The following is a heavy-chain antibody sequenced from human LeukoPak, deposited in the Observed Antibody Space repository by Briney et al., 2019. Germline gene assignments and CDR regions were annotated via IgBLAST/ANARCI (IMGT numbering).Heavy chain of an antibody. D-gene: IGHD3-10*01. CDR2: IKKDGSEK. J-gene: IGHJ4*02. CDR3: ARSSFGPVLPDYFDH. CDR1: GFTFSSHW. V-gene: IGHV3-7*01. Sequence: PGGSLRLSCAASGFTFSSHWMSWVRQAPGKGLEWVANIKKDGSEKYYVDSVKGRFTISRDNAKNSLYLQMNSLRAEDTAVYYCARSSFGPVLPDYFDHWGQGTLVTVSS.